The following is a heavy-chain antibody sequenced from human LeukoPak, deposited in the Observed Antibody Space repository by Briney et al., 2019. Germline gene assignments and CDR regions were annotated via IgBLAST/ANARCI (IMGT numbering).Heavy chain of an antibody. CDR3: ARGGTTVYYYYMDV. Sequence: ASVKVSCKASGYTFTSYDINWVRQATGQGLEWMGWMNPNSGNTGYAQKFQGRVTITRNTSISTAYMELSSLRSEDTAVYYCARGGTTVYYYYMDVWGKGTAVTVSS. J-gene: IGHJ6*03. CDR1: GYTFTSYD. D-gene: IGHD1-7*01. V-gene: IGHV1-8*03. CDR2: MNPNSGNT.